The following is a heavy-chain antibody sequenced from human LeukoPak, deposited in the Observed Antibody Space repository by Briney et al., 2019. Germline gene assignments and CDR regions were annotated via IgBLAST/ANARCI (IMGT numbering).Heavy chain of an antibody. J-gene: IGHJ4*02. CDR3: ARTNSGSYLYYFDY. CDR1: GFTFDDYG. V-gene: IGHV3-20*01. D-gene: IGHD1-26*01. CDR2: INWNGGST. Sequence: GGSLRLSCAASGFTFDDYGMSWGRQAPGKGLELVSGINWNGGSTGYADSVKGRFTISRDNAKNSLYLQMNSLRAEDTALYHCARTNSGSYLYYFDYWGQGTLVTVSS.